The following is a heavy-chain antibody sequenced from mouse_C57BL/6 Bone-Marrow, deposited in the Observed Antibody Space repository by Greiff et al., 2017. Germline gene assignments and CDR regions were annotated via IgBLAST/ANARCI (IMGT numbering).Heavy chain of an antibody. J-gene: IGHJ2*01. CDR1: GYTFTDYY. Sequence: QVQLQQSGPELVKPGASVKITCKVSGYTFTDYYIIWVKQRPGQGLEWIGWIFPGSGSTYYNEKFKGKATLTVDKSSSTAYMLLSSLTSEDSAVYFCARGYGSGSGFDYWGQGTTLTVSS. V-gene: IGHV1-75*01. D-gene: IGHD1-1*01. CDR3: ARGYGSGSGFDY. CDR2: IFPGSGST.